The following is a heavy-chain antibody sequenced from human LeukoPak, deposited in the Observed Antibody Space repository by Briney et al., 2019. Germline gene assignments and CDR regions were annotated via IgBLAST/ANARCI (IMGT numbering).Heavy chain of an antibody. CDR2: IYYSGST. D-gene: IGHD6-19*01. Sequence: PSETLSLTCTVSGGSISSGDYYWSWIHQPPGKGLEWIGYIYYSGSTYYNPSLKSRVTISVDTSKNQFSLKLSSVTAADTAVYYCARETIAVAAPDYWGQGTLVTVSS. V-gene: IGHV4-30-4*08. CDR1: GGSISSGDYY. CDR3: ARETIAVAAPDY. J-gene: IGHJ4*02.